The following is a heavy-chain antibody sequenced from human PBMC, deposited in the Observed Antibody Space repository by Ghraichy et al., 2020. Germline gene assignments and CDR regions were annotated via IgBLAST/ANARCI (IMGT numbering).Heavy chain of an antibody. Sequence: SETLSLSCTLSGASISTNHWNWVRQPPGKGLEWIAYIFDDGSTTYNPSLESRVSISLDMSKNQFSLKLSSVTAADTAVYFCARSLSGLDSGDYWGPGTLVTVSS. J-gene: IGHJ4*02. CDR1: GASISTNH. CDR2: IFDDGST. CDR3: ARSLSGLDSGDY. V-gene: IGHV4-59*01. D-gene: IGHD3/OR15-3a*01.